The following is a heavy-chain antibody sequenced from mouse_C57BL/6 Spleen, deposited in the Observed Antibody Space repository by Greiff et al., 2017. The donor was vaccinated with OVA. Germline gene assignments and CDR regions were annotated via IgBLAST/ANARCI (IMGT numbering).Heavy chain of an antibody. CDR1: GFTFSSYA. D-gene: IGHD2-12*01. J-gene: IGHJ1*03. Sequence: EVKLVESGEGLVKPGGSLKLSCAASGFTFSSYAMSWVRQTPEKRLEWVAYISSGGDYIYYADTVKGRFTISRDNARNTLYLQMSSLKSEDTAMYYCTRDRGEDLRRDWYFDVWGTGTTVTVSS. CDR3: TRDRGEDLRRDWYFDV. CDR2: ISSGGDYI. V-gene: IGHV5-9-1*02.